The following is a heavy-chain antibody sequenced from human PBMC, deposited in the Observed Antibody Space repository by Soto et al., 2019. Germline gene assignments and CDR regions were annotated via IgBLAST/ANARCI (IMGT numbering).Heavy chain of an antibody. CDR3: ARGLTDYYDSSGYADY. J-gene: IGHJ4*02. V-gene: IGHV3-21*01. CDR1: GFTFSSYS. D-gene: IGHD3-22*01. Sequence: EQLVESGGGLVKPGGSLRLSCAVSGFTFSSYSMNWVRQAPGKGLEWVSSITNISNYIYYADSVKGRFTISRDNAKNSLYLQMNRLRAEHTAVYYCARGLTDYYDSSGYADYWGQGTLVTVSS. CDR2: ITNISNYI.